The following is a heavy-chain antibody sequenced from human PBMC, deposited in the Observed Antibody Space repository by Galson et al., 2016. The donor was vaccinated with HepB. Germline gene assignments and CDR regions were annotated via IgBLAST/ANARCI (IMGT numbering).Heavy chain of an antibody. CDR1: GYRFTNNW. CDR2: IDPSDSYS. CDR3: ASHPRSLVTMFRNWYFDL. Sequence: QSGAEVKKPGESLRISCKGSGYRFTNNWISWVRQKPGKGLEWMGKIDPSDSYSNYNPSFQGHVTISADKSISTAYLQWSSLKASDTAIYYCASHPRSLVTMFRNWYFDLWGRGTLVTVSS. D-gene: IGHD3-10*02. V-gene: IGHV5-10-1*01. J-gene: IGHJ2*01.